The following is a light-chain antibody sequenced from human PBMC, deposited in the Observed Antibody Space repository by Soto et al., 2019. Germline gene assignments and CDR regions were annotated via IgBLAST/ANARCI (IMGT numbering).Light chain of an antibody. J-gene: IGKJ2*01. Sequence: EIVMTQSPATLSVSPGERATLSCRASQSVSRNFAWYRQKPGQAPTLLIYGASTRATGTPARFSGSGSGTEFTLTISSLQSEDFAVYYCQQYNNWPYTFDQGTKLEIK. CDR2: GAS. V-gene: IGKV3-15*01. CDR1: QSVSRN. CDR3: QQYNNWPYT.